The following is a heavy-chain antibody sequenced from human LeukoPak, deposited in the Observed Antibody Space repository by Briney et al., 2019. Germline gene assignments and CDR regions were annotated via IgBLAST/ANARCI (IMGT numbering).Heavy chain of an antibody. CDR1: GGSISGYY. J-gene: IGHJ4*02. CDR3: ARGTGAHDY. CDR2: VYYSGST. Sequence: SETLSLTCTVSGGSISGYYWSWIRQPPGKGLEWIGYVYYSGSTKYNSSLGSRVTISVDTSKSQLSLKLKSVTATDSAVYYCARGTGAHDYWGQGILVTVSS. D-gene: IGHD3/OR15-3a*01. V-gene: IGHV4-59*01.